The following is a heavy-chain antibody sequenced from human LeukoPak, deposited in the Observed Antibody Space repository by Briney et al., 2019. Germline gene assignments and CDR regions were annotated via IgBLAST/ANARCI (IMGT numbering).Heavy chain of an antibody. CDR2: IIPIFGIA. J-gene: IGHJ2*01. D-gene: IGHD6-19*01. Sequence: ASVKVSCKASGGTFSSYAISWVRQAPGQGLEWMGRIIPIFGIANYAQKFQGRVTITADKSTSTAHMELSSLRSEDTAVYYCARDVSVAGTEDYWYFDLWGRGTLVTVSS. V-gene: IGHV1-69*04. CDR1: GGTFSSYA. CDR3: ARDVSVAGTEDYWYFDL.